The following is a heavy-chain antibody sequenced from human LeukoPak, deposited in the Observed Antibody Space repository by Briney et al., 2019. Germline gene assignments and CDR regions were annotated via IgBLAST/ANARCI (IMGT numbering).Heavy chain of an antibody. J-gene: IGHJ1*01. V-gene: IGHV3-30*03. Sequence: GGSLRLSCAASGFTFSSYGMHWVRQAPGKGLEWVAVISYDGSNKYYADSVKGRFTISRDNARNSLYLQMNSLRAEDTAVYYCARDSYCSGGTCYSSAEYFQHWGQGTLVTVSS. D-gene: IGHD2-15*01. CDR1: GFTFSSYG. CDR3: ARDSYCSGGTCYSSAEYFQH. CDR2: ISYDGSNK.